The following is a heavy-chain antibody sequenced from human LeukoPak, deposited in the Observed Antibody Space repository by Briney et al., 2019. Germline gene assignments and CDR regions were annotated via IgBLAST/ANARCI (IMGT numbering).Heavy chain of an antibody. V-gene: IGHV3-21*01. J-gene: IGHJ6*02. CDR1: GFTFSSYS. D-gene: IGHD6-19*01. CDR2: ISSSSSYI. CDR3: ARGEGSGWYEASYYYYGMDV. Sequence: GGSLRLSCAASGFTFSSYSMNWARQAPGKGLEWVSSISSSSSYIYCADSVKGRFTISRDNAKNSLYLQMNSLRAEDTAVYYCARGEGSGWYEASYYYYGMDVWGQGTTVTVSS.